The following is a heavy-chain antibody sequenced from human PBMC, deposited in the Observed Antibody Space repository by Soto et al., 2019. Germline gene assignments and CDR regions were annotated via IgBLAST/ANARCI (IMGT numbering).Heavy chain of an antibody. Sequence: GGPLRLSCAASGFTFSSYAMSWVRQAPGKGLEWVSAISGSGGSTYYADSVKGRFTISRDNSKNTLYLQMNSLRAEDTAVYYCAKGENYYDSSGTSDYWGQGTLVTVSS. CDR1: GFTFSSYA. J-gene: IGHJ4*02. V-gene: IGHV3-23*01. CDR3: AKGENYYDSSGTSDY. CDR2: ISGSGGST. D-gene: IGHD3-22*01.